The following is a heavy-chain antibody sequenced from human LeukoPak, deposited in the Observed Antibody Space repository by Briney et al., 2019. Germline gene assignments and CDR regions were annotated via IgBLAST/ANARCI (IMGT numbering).Heavy chain of an antibody. J-gene: IGHJ6*02. D-gene: IGHD2-2*02. Sequence: ASVKVSCKVSGYTLTELSMHWVRQAPGKGLEWMGGFDPEDGETIYAQKFQGRVTMTEDTSTDTAYMELSSLRSEDTAVYYCATDSLVVVPAAIVRADYYYYGMDVWSQGTTVTVSS. CDR3: ATDSLVVVPAAIVRADYYYYGMDV. CDR1: GYTLTELS. CDR2: FDPEDGET. V-gene: IGHV1-24*01.